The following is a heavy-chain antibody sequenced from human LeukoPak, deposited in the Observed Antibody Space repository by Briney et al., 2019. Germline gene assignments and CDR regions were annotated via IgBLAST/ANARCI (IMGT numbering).Heavy chain of an antibody. CDR2: ISAYNGDT. CDR3: ARDRPFVVVVPATLLDY. J-gene: IGHJ4*02. D-gene: IGHD2-15*01. Sequence: ASVKVSFKASGYTFTSYGISWVRQAPGQGLEWMGWISAYNGDTNYAQKLQGRVTMTTDTSTSTAYLELRSLRSDDTAVYYCARDRPFVVVVPATLLDYWGQGTLVTASS. CDR1: GYTFTSYG. V-gene: IGHV1-18*01.